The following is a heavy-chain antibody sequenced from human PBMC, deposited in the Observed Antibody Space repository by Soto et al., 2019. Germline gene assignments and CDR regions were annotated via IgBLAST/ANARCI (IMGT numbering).Heavy chain of an antibody. CDR3: APQVVPTATKKP. CDR2: IYYSGST. V-gene: IGHV4-31*03. Sequence: SETLYLTCTLSGGSISSGDYYWSWIRQHPGRGLEWIGYIYYSGSTYYNPSLKSRVTISVDTSKKQFSLKLSSVTAADTAVYYCAPQVVPTATKKPWGKGTLVTVSS. CDR1: GGSISSGDYY. J-gene: IGHJ4*02. D-gene: IGHD2-2*01.